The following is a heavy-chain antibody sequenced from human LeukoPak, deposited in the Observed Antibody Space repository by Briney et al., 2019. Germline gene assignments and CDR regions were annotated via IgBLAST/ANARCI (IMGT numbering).Heavy chain of an antibody. Sequence: PSETLSLTCTVSGGSISSYYWSWIRQPAGKGLEWIGRIYTSGSTNYNPSLKSRVTMSVDASKNQFSLKLSSVTAADTAVYYCALSSKFRRSGGSFADYWGQGTLVTVSS. CDR2: IYTSGST. CDR3: ALSSKFRRSGGSFADY. CDR1: GGSISSYY. V-gene: IGHV4-4*07. J-gene: IGHJ4*02. D-gene: IGHD2-15*01.